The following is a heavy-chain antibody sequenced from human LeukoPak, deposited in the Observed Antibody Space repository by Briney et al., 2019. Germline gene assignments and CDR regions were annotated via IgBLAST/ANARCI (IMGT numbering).Heavy chain of an antibody. J-gene: IGHJ5*02. V-gene: IGHV1-69*05. D-gene: IGHD3-22*01. CDR3: ARRLPLYYYDSSDDNWFDP. CDR1: GGTFSSYA. Sequence: ASVKVSCKASGGTFSSYAISWVRQAPGQGLEWMGGIIPIFGTANYAQKFQGRVTITTDESTSTAYMELSSLRSEDTAVYYCARRLPLYYYDSSDDNWFDPWGQGTLVTVSS. CDR2: IIPIFGTA.